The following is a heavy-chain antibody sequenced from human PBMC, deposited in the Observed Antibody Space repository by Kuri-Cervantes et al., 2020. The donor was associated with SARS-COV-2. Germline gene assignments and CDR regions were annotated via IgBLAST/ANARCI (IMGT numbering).Heavy chain of an antibody. CDR3: ARERGLRGWFDP. Sequence: GGSLRLSCAASGFTFSSNYMSWVRQPPGKGLEWVSVIYSGGSTYYADSVKGRFTISRDNSKNTLYLQMNSLRAEDTAVYYCARERGLRGWFDPWGQGTLVTVSS. CDR1: GFTFSSNY. V-gene: IGHV3-53*01. J-gene: IGHJ5*02. CDR2: IYSGGST.